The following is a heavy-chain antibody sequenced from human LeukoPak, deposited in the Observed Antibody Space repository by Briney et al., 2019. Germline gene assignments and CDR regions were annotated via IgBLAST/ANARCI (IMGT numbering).Heavy chain of an antibody. CDR1: GGSFSGYY. CDR2: INHSGST. J-gene: IGHJ4*02. D-gene: IGHD1-26*01. Sequence: SETLSLTCAVYGGSFSGYYWSWIRQPPGKGLEWIGEINHSGSTNYNPSLKSRVTISVDTSKNQFSLKLSSVTAADRAVYYCARLYSGSYYSRPTGYYFDYWGQGTLVTVSS. V-gene: IGHV4-34*01. CDR3: ARLYSGSYYSRPTGYYFDY.